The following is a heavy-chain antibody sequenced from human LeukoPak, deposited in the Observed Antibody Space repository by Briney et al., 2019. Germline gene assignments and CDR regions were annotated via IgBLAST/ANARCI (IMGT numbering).Heavy chain of an antibody. CDR1: GFTVSSNE. J-gene: IGHJ4*02. V-gene: IGHV3-21*04. Sequence: GGSLRLSCAASGFTVSSNEMSWVRQAPGKGLEWVSSISSSSSYIYYADSVKGRFTISRDNAKNTLYLQMNSLRAEDTAVYYCAKDRVGYEGPFDYWGQGTLVTVSS. D-gene: IGHD5-12*01. CDR2: ISSSSSYI. CDR3: AKDRVGYEGPFDY.